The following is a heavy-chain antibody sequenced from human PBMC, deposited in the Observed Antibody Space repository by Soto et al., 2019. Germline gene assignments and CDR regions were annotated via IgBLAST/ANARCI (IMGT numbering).Heavy chain of an antibody. V-gene: IGHV4-39*01. CDR3: ARQPGIAAASRFDP. CDR1: GGSISSSSYY. Sequence: SETLSLTCTVSGGSISSSSYYWGWIRQPPGKGLEWIGSIYYSGSTYYNPSLKSRVTISVDTSKNQFSLKLSSVTAADTAVYYCARQPGIAAASRFDPWGQGTLVTVSS. D-gene: IGHD6-13*01. CDR2: IYYSGST. J-gene: IGHJ5*02.